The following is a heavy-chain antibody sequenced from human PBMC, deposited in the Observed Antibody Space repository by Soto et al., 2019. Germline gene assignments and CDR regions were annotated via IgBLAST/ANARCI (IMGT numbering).Heavy chain of an antibody. Sequence: SETLSLTCTVSGGSISSYYWSWIQQPPGKGLEWFGYIYYSGSTNYNPSLKSRVTISVDTSKNQFSLKLSSVTAADTAVYYCARDTYYYGSGSYRKPYYGMDVWGQGTTVTVSS. CDR2: IYYSGST. J-gene: IGHJ6*02. D-gene: IGHD3-10*01. CDR1: GGSISSYY. CDR3: ARDTYYYGSGSYRKPYYGMDV. V-gene: IGHV4-59*01.